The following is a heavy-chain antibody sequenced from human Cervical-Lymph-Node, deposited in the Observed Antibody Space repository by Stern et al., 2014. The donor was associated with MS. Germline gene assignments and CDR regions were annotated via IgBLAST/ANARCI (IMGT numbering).Heavy chain of an antibody. J-gene: IGHJ4*02. CDR1: GYSFTTYW. D-gene: IGHD6-13*01. Sequence: VQLVQSGAEVKKPGESLKISCKGSGYSFTTYWIGWVRQMPGKGLEWMGIISPGDSDARSSPSFQGQVTISADKSISSAYLQWSSLKASDTAMYYCARLPGARYSSDWYEGPFHYWGQGTLVTVSS. V-gene: IGHV5-51*03. CDR2: ISPGDSDA. CDR3: ARLPGARYSSDWYEGPFHY.